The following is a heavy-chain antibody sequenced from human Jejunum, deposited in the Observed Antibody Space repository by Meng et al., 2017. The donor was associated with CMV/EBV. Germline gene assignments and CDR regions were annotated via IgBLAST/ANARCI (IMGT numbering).Heavy chain of an antibody. D-gene: IGHD5-24*01. Sequence: QVRLVQTGSESKQPGASVKVSCRPSGYTFTSYAINWVRQAPGQGPDWMGWIDPNTGNPTYDQGFTGRFVFSLDTSVSTAYLQINSLRADDTAVYYCARDSPLDGYSLLDYWGQGTLVTVSS. V-gene: IGHV7-4-1*02. CDR2: IDPNTGNP. CDR1: GYTFTSYA. J-gene: IGHJ4*02. CDR3: ARDSPLDGYSLLDY.